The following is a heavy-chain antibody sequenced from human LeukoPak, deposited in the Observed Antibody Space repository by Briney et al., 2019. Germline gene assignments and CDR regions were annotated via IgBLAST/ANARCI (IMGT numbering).Heavy chain of an antibody. J-gene: IGHJ4*02. CDR1: GGSISSYY. D-gene: IGHD1-26*01. Sequence: SETLSLTCTVSGGSISSYYWSWIRQPPGKGLEWIGYIYYSGSTNYNPSLKSRVTISVDTSKNQFSLKLSSVTAADTAVYYCARGKRELLVDYWGQGTLVTVSS. V-gene: IGHV4-59*01. CDR3: ARGKRELLVDY. CDR2: IYYSGST.